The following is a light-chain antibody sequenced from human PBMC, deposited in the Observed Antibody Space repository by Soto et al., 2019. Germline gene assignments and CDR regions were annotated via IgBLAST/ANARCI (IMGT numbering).Light chain of an antibody. V-gene: IGLV2-14*01. CDR1: SSDVGGYNY. Sequence: QSALTQPASVSGSPGQSITISCTGTSSDVGGYNYVSWYQQHAGKAPKLMIYDVSNRPSGFSNRFSGSKSGNTASLTISGLQGEDEADYYCSSYTSSDTLVFGTGTKVTVL. CDR2: DVS. J-gene: IGLJ1*01. CDR3: SSYTSSDTLV.